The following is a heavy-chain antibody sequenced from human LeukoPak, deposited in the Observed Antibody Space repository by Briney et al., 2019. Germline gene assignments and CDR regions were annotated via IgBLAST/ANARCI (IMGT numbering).Heavy chain of an antibody. CDR3: ARGQGTVTTH. J-gene: IGHJ4*02. V-gene: IGHV4-34*01. CDR1: GGSFSGYY. D-gene: IGHD4-17*01. CDR2: INHSGSA. Sequence: SETLSLTCAVSGGSFSGYYWTWIRQPPGKGLEWIGEINHSGSANYNPSLKSRVTITLDTSKNQFSLKLSSVTAADTAVYYCARGQGTVTTHWGQGTLVTVSS.